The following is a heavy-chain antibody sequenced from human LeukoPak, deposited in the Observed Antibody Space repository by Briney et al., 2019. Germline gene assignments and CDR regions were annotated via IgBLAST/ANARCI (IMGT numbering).Heavy chain of an antibody. Sequence: GASVKVSCKASGGTFSSYAISWVRQAPGQGLEWMGGILPIFGTANYAQKFQGRVTITTDESTSTAYMELSSLRSEDTAVYYCAVYFDRGGHWFDPWGQGTLVTVSS. CDR3: AVYFDRGGHWFDP. D-gene: IGHD3-9*01. V-gene: IGHV1-69*05. J-gene: IGHJ5*02. CDR1: GGTFSSYA. CDR2: ILPIFGTA.